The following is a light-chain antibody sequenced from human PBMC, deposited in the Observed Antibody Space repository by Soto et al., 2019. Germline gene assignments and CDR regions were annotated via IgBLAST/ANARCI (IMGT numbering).Light chain of an antibody. CDR2: DAS. J-gene: IGKJ4*01. CDR3: QQRSNWPLT. CDR1: EYVSSF. Sequence: VLTQSPATLSLSTGERATLSCRAREYVSSFLARYQQNAGQAPRLLISDASHRATGIPARFSGSGSGTDFTLTINSLEPEDFAVYYCQQRSNWPLTFGGGTKVDI. V-gene: IGKV3-11*01.